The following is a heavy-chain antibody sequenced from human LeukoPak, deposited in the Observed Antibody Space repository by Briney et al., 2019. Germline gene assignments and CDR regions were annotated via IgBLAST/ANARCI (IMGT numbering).Heavy chain of an antibody. CDR2: ISSRSTTI. D-gene: IGHD1-26*01. CDR1: GFTVSSNY. V-gene: IGHV3-48*01. Sequence: GGSLRLSCAASGFTVSSNYMSWVRQAPGKGLEWVSYISSRSTTIYYADSVKGRFTISRDNAKNSLYLQMNSLRAEDTAVYYCARGTGIVGATVWGQGTLVTVSS. J-gene: IGHJ1*01. CDR3: ARGTGIVGATV.